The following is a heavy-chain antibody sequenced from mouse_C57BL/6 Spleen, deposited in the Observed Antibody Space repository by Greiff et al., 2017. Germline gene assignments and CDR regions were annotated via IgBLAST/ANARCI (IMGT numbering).Heavy chain of an antibody. CDR1: GYTFTSYW. D-gene: IGHD2-1*01. Sequence: QVQLQQPGAELVKPGASVKLSCKASGYTFTSYWMHWVKQRPGQGLEWIGMIHPNSGSTNYNEKFKSKATLTVDKSSSTAYMQLSSLTSEDYAVYYCAGSRYGNYVGMDYWGQGTSVTVSS. CDR2: IHPNSGST. V-gene: IGHV1-64*01. J-gene: IGHJ4*01. CDR3: AGSRYGNYVGMDY.